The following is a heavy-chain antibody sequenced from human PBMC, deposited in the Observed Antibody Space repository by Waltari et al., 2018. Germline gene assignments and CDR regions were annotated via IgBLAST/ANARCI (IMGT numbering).Heavy chain of an antibody. J-gene: IGHJ2*01. CDR2: IYPVDYDP. D-gene: IGHD6-13*01. Sequence: EVQLVQSGAEVKKPGESLKISCKGSGYSFTSYWIGWVHQMPGKGLEWMGIIYPVDYDPRYSPSFQGQVTISADKSIRTAYLQWSSLTASDTAMYYCARHDPHPYSSSWYHWYFDLWGRGTLVTVSS. CDR3: ARHDPHPYSSSWYHWYFDL. V-gene: IGHV5-51*07. CDR1: GYSFTSYW.